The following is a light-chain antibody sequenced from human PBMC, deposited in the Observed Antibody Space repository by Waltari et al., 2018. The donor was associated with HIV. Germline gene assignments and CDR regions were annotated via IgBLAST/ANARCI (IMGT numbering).Light chain of an antibody. CDR3: AAWDDSLSADV. J-gene: IGLJ1*01. V-gene: IGLV1-47*01. CDR2: RNT. Sequence: QSVLTQPPSASGTPGQRVTISCSGSSSNIGSNYVYWYQQLPGTAPKLLIYRNTQRPSGVPDRFSGSKSGTSASLAISGLRSEDEADYYCAAWDDSLSADVFGTGTKVTVL. CDR1: SSNIGSNY.